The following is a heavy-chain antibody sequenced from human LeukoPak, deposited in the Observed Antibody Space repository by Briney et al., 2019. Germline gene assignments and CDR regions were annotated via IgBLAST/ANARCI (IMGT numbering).Heavy chain of an antibody. V-gene: IGHV3-74*01. J-gene: IGHJ4*02. CDR2: FTADGSST. Sequence: GGSLRLSCAASGFTLSDYAMYWVRQAPGKGLVWVSRFTADGSSTIYADSVMGRFTVSRDIAKNTLYLQMYSLRAEDTAVYYCARAQMGTPTDYWGQGTLVTVSS. CDR1: GFTLSDYA. CDR3: ARAQMGTPTDY. D-gene: IGHD1-14*01.